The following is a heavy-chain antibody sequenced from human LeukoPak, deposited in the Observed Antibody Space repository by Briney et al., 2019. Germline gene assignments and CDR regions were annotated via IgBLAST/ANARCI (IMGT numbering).Heavy chain of an antibody. V-gene: IGHV3-23*01. D-gene: IGHD1-1*01. CDR2: IGDNGGDT. J-gene: IGHJ4*02. Sequence: PGGSLRLSCAASGFTFSSYAMSWVRQAPGKGLEWVSAIGDNGGDTKYADSVKGRFTISRDNSKNTLYLQMNSLRVEDTAIYYCGKDWKLDYWGQGTLVTVSS. CDR3: GKDWKLDY. CDR1: GFTFSSYA.